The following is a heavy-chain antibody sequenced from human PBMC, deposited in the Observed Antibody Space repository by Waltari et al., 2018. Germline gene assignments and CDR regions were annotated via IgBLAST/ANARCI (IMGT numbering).Heavy chain of an antibody. J-gene: IGHJ6*02. CDR2: NSSSGSTI. V-gene: IGHV3-48*03. Sequence: EVQLVESGGGLVQPGGSLRLSCAASGFTFSSCEMNWVRQAPGKGREWVSYNSSSGSTIYYADSVKGRFTISRDNAKNSLYLQMNSLRAEDTAVYYCAGFLDGYGMDVWGQGTTVTVSS. CDR3: AGFLDGYGMDV. CDR1: GFTFSSCE.